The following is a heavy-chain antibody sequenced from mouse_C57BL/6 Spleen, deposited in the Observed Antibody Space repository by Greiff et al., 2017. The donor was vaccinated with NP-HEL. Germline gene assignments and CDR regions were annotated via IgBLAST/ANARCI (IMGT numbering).Heavy chain of an antibody. CDR1: GYTFTSYW. D-gene: IGHD2-5*01. V-gene: IGHV1-55*01. CDR2: IYPGSGST. Sequence: QVQLQQPGAELVKPGASVKMSCKASGYTFTSYWITWVKQRPGQGLEWIGDIYPGSGSTNYNEKFKSKATLTVDTSSSTAYMQLSSLTSEDSAVYYCASPYSNYPYAMDYWGQGTSVTVSS. J-gene: IGHJ4*01. CDR3: ASPYSNYPYAMDY.